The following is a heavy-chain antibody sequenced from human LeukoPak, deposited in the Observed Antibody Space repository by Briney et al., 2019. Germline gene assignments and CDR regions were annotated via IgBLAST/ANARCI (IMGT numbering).Heavy chain of an antibody. CDR2: IYHSGST. CDR3: ARVYYDILTGYYNRFDP. Sequence: SETLSLTCAVSGYSISSGYYWGWIRQPPGKGLEWIGSIYHSGSTYYNPSLKSRVTISVDTSKNQFSLKLSSVTAADTAVYYCARVYYDILTGYYNRFDPWGQGTLVTVSS. CDR1: GYSISSGYY. V-gene: IGHV4-38-2*01. D-gene: IGHD3-9*01. J-gene: IGHJ5*02.